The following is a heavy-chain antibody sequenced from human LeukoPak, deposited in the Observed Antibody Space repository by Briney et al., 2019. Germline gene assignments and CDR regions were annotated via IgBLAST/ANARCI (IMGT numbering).Heavy chain of an antibody. Sequence: GGSLRLSCAASGLTFSNYAMSWVRQAPGKGLEWVSAISGRGGSIHYADSVKGRFTIPRDNSKNTLYLQMNSLRAEDTAVYYCATDPPYYYDSSGYFGYWGQGTLVTVSS. CDR3: ATDPPYYYDSSGYFGY. D-gene: IGHD3-22*01. CDR1: GLTFSNYA. CDR2: ISGRGGSI. J-gene: IGHJ4*02. V-gene: IGHV3-23*01.